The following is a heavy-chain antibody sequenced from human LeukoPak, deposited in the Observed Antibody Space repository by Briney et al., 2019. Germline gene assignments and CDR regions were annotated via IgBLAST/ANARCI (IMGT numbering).Heavy chain of an antibody. CDR2: IWYDGSNK. J-gene: IGHJ3*02. V-gene: IGHV3-33*01. D-gene: IGHD5-12*01. CDR3: ARGTYIVATNYAFDI. CDR1: GFTFSSYG. Sequence: GRSLRLSCAASGFTFSSYGMHWVRQAPGKGREWGAVIWYDGSNKYYTDSVKGRFTISRDNSKNTLYLQMNSLRAEDTAVYYCARGTYIVATNYAFDIWGQGTMVTVSS.